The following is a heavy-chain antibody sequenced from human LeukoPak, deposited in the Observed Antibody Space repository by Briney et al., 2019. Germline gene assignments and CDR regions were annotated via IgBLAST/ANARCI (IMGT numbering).Heavy chain of an antibody. V-gene: IGHV3-48*04. D-gene: IGHD6-19*01. CDR2: IITSSNTI. CDR1: GFTFNHYS. CDR3: ARVPLKLYSSGWSNYLDY. Sequence: GGSLRLSCTASGFTFNHYSVTWVRQAPGRGLEWVSYIITSSNTIYYADSVKGRFTISRDNAKNSLYLQMNSLRAEDTAVYYCARVPLKLYSSGWSNYLDYWGQGTLVTVSS. J-gene: IGHJ4*02.